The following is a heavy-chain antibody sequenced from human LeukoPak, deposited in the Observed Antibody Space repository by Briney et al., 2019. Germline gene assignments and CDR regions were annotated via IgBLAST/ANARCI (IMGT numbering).Heavy chain of an antibody. CDR2: IYHSGST. D-gene: IGHD3-16*02. CDR1: GGSISSSNW. Sequence: TSETLSLTCAVSGGSISSSNWWSWVRQPPGKGLEWIGEIYHSGSTNYNPSLKSRVTISVDKSKNQSSLKLSSVTAADTAVYYCARVGPADYDYVWGSYRSSYFDYWGQGTLVTVSS. J-gene: IGHJ4*02. CDR3: ARVGPADYDYVWGSYRSSYFDY. V-gene: IGHV4-4*02.